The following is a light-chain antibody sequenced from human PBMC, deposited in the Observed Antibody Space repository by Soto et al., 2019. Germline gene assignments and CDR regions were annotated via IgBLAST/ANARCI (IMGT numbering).Light chain of an antibody. CDR2: EVS. J-gene: IGLJ2*01. V-gene: IGLV2-14*01. Sequence: QSVLTQPASLSGSPGQSVTISCSGTTSDFVNYNYVSWYQHHPGKAPQLILYEVSNRPSGVSSRFSGSKSGNTASLTISGLQAEDEAYYYCSSYTVSTEVVFGGGTQLTVL. CDR3: SSYTVSTEVV. CDR1: TSDFVNYNY.